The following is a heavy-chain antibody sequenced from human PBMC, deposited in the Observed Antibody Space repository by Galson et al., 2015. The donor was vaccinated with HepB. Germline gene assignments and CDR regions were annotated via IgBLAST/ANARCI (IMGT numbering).Heavy chain of an antibody. V-gene: IGHV3-53*01. CDR2: IYSGGDT. CDR3: ARLSNSGWPTLDY. CDR1: GFTVSSNY. D-gene: IGHD6-19*01. Sequence: SLRLSCAASGFTVSSNYMTWVRQAPGKGLEWVSLIYSGGDTYYADSVKGRFTISRDNSKNTLYLQMNSLRAEDPAVYYCARLSNSGWPTLDYWGQGTLVTVSS. J-gene: IGHJ4*02.